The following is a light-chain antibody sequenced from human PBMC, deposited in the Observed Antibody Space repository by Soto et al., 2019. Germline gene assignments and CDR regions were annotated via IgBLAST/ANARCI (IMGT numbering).Light chain of an antibody. CDR3: QQRSNWPIT. Sequence: EIVLTQSPATLSLSPGESATLSCRATRSVSSYLAWYQQKPGQAPRLLIYDASSRPTDIPARFSGSGSGTDFSLTSSNLVPEDFALYYCQQRSNWPITFGQGTRLEIK. V-gene: IGKV3-11*01. CDR1: RSVSSY. CDR2: DAS. J-gene: IGKJ5*01.